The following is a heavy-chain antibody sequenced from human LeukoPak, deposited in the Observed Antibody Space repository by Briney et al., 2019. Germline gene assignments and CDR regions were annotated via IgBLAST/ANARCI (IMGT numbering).Heavy chain of an antibody. D-gene: IGHD3-16*02. Sequence: GASVKVSCKASGYTFTSYYMHWVRQVPGQGLEWMGIINPSGGSTSYAQKFQGRVTMTRDTSTSTVYMELSSLRSEDTAVYYCARVQARLRLGELSLSYWGQGTLVTVSS. CDR2: INPSGGST. J-gene: IGHJ4*02. CDR3: ARVQARLRLGELSLSY. V-gene: IGHV1-46*01. CDR1: GYTFTSYY.